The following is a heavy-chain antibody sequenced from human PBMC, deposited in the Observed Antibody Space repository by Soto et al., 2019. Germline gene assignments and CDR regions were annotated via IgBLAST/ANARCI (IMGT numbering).Heavy chain of an antibody. CDR3: ARSTVSEHY. Sequence: QVQLQESGPGLVKPSGTLSLTCAVSGASISSNNWWSWVRQPPGKGLEWVGEIYHSGNTNYNLSLKSRVTISIDKSKNQFYLKLSSVSSVNPAVYSSARSTVSEHYWGQGTLVTVSS. CDR1: GASISSNNW. V-gene: IGHV4-4*02. J-gene: IGHJ4*02. CDR2: IYHSGNT. D-gene: IGHD4-17*01.